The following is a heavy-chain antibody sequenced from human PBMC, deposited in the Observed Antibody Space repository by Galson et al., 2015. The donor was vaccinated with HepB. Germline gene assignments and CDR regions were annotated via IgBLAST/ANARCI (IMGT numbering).Heavy chain of an antibody. D-gene: IGHD3-22*01. V-gene: IGHV5-51*03. CDR3: ARVFYYDSSGYYYEAGDYYYGMDV. CDR2: IYPGDSDT. J-gene: IGHJ6*02. CDR1: GYSFTSYW. Sequence: QSGAEVKKPGESLKISCKGSGYSFTSYWIGWVRQMPGKGLEWMGIIYPGDSDTRYSPSFQGQVTISADKSISTAYLQWSSLKASDTAMYYCARVFYYDSSGYYYEAGDYYYGMDVWGQGTTVTVSS.